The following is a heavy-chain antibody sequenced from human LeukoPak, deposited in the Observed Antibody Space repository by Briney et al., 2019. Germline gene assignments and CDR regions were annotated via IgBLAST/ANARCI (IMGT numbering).Heavy chain of an antibody. CDR1: GFTFSSYE. CDR2: ISSSGGTR. CDR3: ARENTDDAFDI. Sequence: GGSLRLSCAASGFTFSSYEMNWVRQAPGKGLEWVSYISSSGGTRYYADSVKGRFTISRDNAKNSLYLQMNGLRAEDTAVYYCARENTDDAFDIWGQETMVTVSS. V-gene: IGHV3-48*03. D-gene: IGHD1/OR15-1a*01. J-gene: IGHJ3*02.